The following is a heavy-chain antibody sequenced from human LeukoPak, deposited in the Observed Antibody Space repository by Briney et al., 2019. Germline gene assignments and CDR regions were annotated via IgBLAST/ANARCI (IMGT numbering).Heavy chain of an antibody. Sequence: ASVKVSCKASGYTFTNYDINWVRQAPGQGLEWMGWVNPNNGNTGYAQHFQGRVTITGNTSINTGYMELSSLSSEDTAVYYCARERPLGLRNFDYWGQGTLVTVSS. CDR3: ARERPLGLRNFDY. J-gene: IGHJ4*02. CDR1: GYTFTNYD. CDR2: VNPNNGNT. V-gene: IGHV1-8*03. D-gene: IGHD3/OR15-3a*01.